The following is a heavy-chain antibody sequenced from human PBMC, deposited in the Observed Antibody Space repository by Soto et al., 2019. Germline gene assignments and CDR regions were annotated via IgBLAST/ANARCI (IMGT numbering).Heavy chain of an antibody. Sequence: QITLKESGPTLVKPTQILTLTCTFSGLSLSTRGVGVGWIRQPPGKALEWLGLIYWDDDKRYNPSLKDRLTIAKDTSKNQVFLRMSNIDPVDTATYYCAHTLQQLIRARWSGHFDYWGQGTLITVSS. CDR3: AHTLQQLIRARWSGHFDY. D-gene: IGHD4-4*01. J-gene: IGHJ4*02. CDR1: GLSLSTRGVG. CDR2: IYWDDDK. V-gene: IGHV2-5*02.